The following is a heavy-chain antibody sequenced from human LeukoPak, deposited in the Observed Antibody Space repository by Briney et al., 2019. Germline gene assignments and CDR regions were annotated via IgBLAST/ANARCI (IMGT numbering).Heavy chain of an antibody. Sequence: GESLKISCQGFGYSFTSYWIGWVRQIPGKGPEWMGIIYPGDSDTRYSPYFQGQVTISADKYISTAYLQWSSLKASDTAMYYCARQEVYYDRRGTKGGDWFDPWGQGTLVTVSS. D-gene: IGHD3-22*01. V-gene: IGHV5-51*01. J-gene: IGHJ5*02. CDR2: IYPGDSDT. CDR1: GYSFTSYW. CDR3: ARQEVYYDRRGTKGGDWFDP.